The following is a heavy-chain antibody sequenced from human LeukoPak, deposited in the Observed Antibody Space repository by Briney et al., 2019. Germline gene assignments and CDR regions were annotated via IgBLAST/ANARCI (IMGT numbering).Heavy chain of an antibody. CDR2: IYTSGST. CDR3: ARAAGLFNYYYYMDV. CDR1: GGSISSYY. V-gene: IGHV4-4*09. J-gene: IGHJ6*03. Sequence: SETLSLTCTVSGGSISSYYWSWIRQPPGKGLEWIGYIYTSGSTNYNPSLKSRVTISVDTPKNQFSLKLSSVTAADTAVYYCARAAGLFNYYYYMDVWGKGTTVTVSS. D-gene: IGHD3-22*01.